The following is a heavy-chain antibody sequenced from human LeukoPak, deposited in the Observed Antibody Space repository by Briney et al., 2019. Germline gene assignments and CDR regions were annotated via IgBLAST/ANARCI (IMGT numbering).Heavy chain of an antibody. CDR2: ISYDGSNK. Sequence: GGSLRLSCAASGFTFSSYGMHWVRQAPGKGLEWVAVISYDGSNKYYADSVKGRFTISRDNSKNTLYLQMNSLRAEDTAVCYCAKDDILTGYYYYYGMDVWGKGTTVTVSS. CDR3: AKDDILTGYYYYYGMDV. D-gene: IGHD3-9*01. V-gene: IGHV3-30*18. CDR1: GFTFSSYG. J-gene: IGHJ6*04.